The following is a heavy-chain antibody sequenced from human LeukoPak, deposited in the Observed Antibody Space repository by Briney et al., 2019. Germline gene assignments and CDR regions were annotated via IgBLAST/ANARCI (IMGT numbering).Heavy chain of an antibody. D-gene: IGHD3-9*01. J-gene: IGHJ4*02. V-gene: IGHV3-9*01. CDR3: AKGENGGLRYFDFDY. Sequence: GGSLRLSCAASGFTFDDYAMHWVRQAPGKGLEWVSGISWNSGGIGYADSVKGRFTISRDNAKNSLYLQMNSLRAEDTALYYCAKGENGGLRYFDFDYWGQGTLVTVSS. CDR1: GFTFDDYA. CDR2: ISWNSGGI.